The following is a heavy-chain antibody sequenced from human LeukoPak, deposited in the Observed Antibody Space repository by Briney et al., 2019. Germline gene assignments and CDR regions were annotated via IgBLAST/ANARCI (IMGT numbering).Heavy chain of an antibody. CDR2: ISSSGSRT. D-gene: IGHD4-17*01. V-gene: IGHV3-23*01. CDR3: ARGAYGDYDY. Sequence: PGGSLRLSCAASGFTLNNYAMSWVRQAPGKGREWVSAISSSGSRTNYADSVKGRFTISRDNSKNTLYLQMNSLRAEDTAAYYCARGAYGDYDYWGQGTLVTVSS. J-gene: IGHJ4*02. CDR1: GFTLNNYA.